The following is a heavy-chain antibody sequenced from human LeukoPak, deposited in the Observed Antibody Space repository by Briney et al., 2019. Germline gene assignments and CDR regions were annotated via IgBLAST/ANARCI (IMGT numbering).Heavy chain of an antibody. V-gene: IGHV3-64*01. J-gene: IGHJ4*02. CDR1: GFTFSSYA. CDR2: ISSNGGST. Sequence: GGSLRLSCAASGFTFSSYAMHWVRQAPGKGLEYVSAISSNGGSTYYANSVKGRFTISRDNSKNTLYLQMGSLRAEDMAVYYCARQTVWWYFDYWGQGTLVTVSS. CDR3: ARQTVWWYFDY. D-gene: IGHD2-15*01.